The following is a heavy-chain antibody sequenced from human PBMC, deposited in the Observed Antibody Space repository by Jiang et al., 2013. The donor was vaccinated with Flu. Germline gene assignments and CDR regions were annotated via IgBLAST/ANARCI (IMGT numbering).Heavy chain of an antibody. CDR2: IRSKANSYAT. V-gene: IGHV3-73*01. J-gene: IGHJ6*02. D-gene: IGHD1-1*01. CDR1: GSA. CDR3: TRHELTAGTTWNYYYGMDV. Sequence: GSAMHWVARLPERAGVVGRIRSKANSYATAYAASVKGRFTISRDDSKNTAYLQMNSLKTEDTAVYYCTRHELTAGTTWNYYYGMDVWGQGTTVTVSS.